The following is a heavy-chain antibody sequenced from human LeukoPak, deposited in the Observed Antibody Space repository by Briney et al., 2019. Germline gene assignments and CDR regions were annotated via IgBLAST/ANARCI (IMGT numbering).Heavy chain of an antibody. Sequence: GGSLRLSCAASGFTFSSYAMSWVRQAPGKGLEWVSAISGSGGSTYYADSVKGRFTISRDNSKNTLYLQMNSLRAEDTAVYYCAKDSCSSTSCPPGLNAFDIWGQGTMVTVSS. CDR3: AKDSCSSTSCPPGLNAFDI. CDR2: ISGSGGST. J-gene: IGHJ3*02. V-gene: IGHV3-23*01. CDR1: GFTFSSYA. D-gene: IGHD2-2*01.